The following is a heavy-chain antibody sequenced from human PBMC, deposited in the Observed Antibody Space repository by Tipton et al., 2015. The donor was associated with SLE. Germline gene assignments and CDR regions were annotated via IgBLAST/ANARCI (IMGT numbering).Heavy chain of an antibody. CDR1: GGSIISSSSY. CDR3: ARDPQGDERAPAAW. CDR2: ISTSGST. J-gene: IGHJ4*02. Sequence: LRLSCTVSGGSIISSSSYWAWIRQPPGKGLEWIGRISTSGSTHYNPSLKSRVAISVDTSQNQFSLRLSSVTAADTAMYYCARDPQGDERAPAAWWGQGTLVIVSS. D-gene: IGHD3-16*01. V-gene: IGHV4-61*02.